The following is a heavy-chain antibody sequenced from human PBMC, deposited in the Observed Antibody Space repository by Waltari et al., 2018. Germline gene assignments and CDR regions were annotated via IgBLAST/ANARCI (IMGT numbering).Heavy chain of an antibody. CDR3: ARTKSGYSYYYYYYYMDV. D-gene: IGHD3-3*01. V-gene: IGHV1-69*01. J-gene: IGHJ6*03. CDR1: GGNFSRYA. CDR2: IIPIFGTA. Sequence: QVQLVQSGAEVKKPGSSVKVSCKASGGNFSRYAISWVRQAPGQGLEWMGVIIPIFGTAKYAQKFQGRVTITADESTSTAYMELSSLRSEDTAVYYCARTKSGYSYYYYYYYMDVWGKGTTVTVSS.